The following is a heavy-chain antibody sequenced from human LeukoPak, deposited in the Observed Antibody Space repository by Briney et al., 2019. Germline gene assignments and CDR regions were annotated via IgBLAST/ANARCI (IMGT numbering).Heavy chain of an antibody. V-gene: IGHV3-33*01. CDR3: ARERGITMVRGVIMDYYYYGMDV. Sequence: PGGSLRLSCAASGFTFSSYGMHWVRQAPGKGLEWVAVIWYDGSNKYYADSVKGRFTISRDNSKNTLYLQMNSLRAEDTAVYYCARERGITMVRGVIMDYYYYGMDVWGQGTTVTVSS. D-gene: IGHD3-10*01. CDR1: GFTFSSYG. CDR2: IWYDGSNK. J-gene: IGHJ6*02.